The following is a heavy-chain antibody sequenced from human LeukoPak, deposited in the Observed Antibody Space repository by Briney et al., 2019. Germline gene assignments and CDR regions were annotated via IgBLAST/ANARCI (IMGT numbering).Heavy chain of an antibody. V-gene: IGHV3-7*01. J-gene: IGHJ4*02. Sequence: GGSLILSCAASGFTFSNYWMSWVRQAPGKGLEWVAYIKEDGSEKHYVDPVKGRFTISRDNAKNSLYLQMNSLRAEDTAVYYCARDLNYGDDYWGQGTLVTVSS. CDR2: IKEDGSEK. CDR1: GFTFSNYW. CDR3: ARDLNYGDDY. D-gene: IGHD4-17*01.